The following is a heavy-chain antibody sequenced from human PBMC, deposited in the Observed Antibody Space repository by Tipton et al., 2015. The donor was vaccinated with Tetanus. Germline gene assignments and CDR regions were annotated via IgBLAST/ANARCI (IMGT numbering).Heavy chain of an antibody. CDR3: ATQYGLGSYYKADFDY. J-gene: IGHJ4*02. D-gene: IGHD3-10*01. CDR2: ISYDGGTT. V-gene: IGHV3-30-3*01. Sequence: QVQLVQSGGGMVQPGRSLRLSCVASGFAFSPYTFHWVRQAPGKGLEWVALISYDGGTTFYADSVKGRFTISRDNSKNMHYLQMNTLRPEDTAVYYCATQYGLGSYYKADFDYWGQGTLVTVSS. CDR1: GFAFSPYT.